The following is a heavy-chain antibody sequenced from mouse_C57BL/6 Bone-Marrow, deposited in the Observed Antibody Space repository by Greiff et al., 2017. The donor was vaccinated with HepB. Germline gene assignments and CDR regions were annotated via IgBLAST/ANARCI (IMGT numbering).Heavy chain of an antibody. V-gene: IGHV10-1*01. D-gene: IGHD1-1*01. J-gene: IGHJ3*01. CDR1: GFSFNTYA. Sequence: EVKLMESGGGLVQPKGSLKLSCAASGFSFNTYAMNWVRQAPGKGLEWVARIRSKSNNYATYYADSVKDRFTISRDDSESMLYLQMNNLKTEDTAMYYCVSSDYYGSSYGFAYWGQGTLVTVSA. CDR3: VSSDYYGSSYGFAY. CDR2: IRSKSNNYAT.